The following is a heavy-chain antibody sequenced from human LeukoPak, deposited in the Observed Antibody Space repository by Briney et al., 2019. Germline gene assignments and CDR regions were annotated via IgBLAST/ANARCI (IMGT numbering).Heavy chain of an antibody. CDR1: GGTFSSYA. V-gene: IGHV1-69*13. J-gene: IGHJ5*02. CDR2: IIPIFGTS. D-gene: IGHD3-10*01. CDR3: ATAPAYDSGNRP. Sequence: ASVKVSCKASGGTFSSYAITWVRQAPGQGLEWMGGIIPIFGTSNYAQRFQGRVTITADESTSTAYMDLSSLRSEDTAVYYCATAPAYDSGNRPWGQGTLVTVSS.